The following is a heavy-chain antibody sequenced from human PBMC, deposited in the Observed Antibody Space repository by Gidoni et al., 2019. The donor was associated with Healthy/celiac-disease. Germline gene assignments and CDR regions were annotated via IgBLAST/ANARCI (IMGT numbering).Heavy chain of an antibody. J-gene: IGHJ6*03. CDR1: GGSFSGYY. CDR3: ARGRPGRLLGVCYYYMDV. CDR2: INHSGST. D-gene: IGHD3-16*01. V-gene: IGHV4-34*01. Sequence: QVQLQQWGAGLLKPSETLSLTCAVYGGSFSGYYWSWIRQPPGKGLEWIGEINHSGSTNYNPSLKSRVTISVDTSKNQFSLKLSSVTAADTAVYYCARGRPGRLLGVCYYYMDVWGKGTTVTVSS.